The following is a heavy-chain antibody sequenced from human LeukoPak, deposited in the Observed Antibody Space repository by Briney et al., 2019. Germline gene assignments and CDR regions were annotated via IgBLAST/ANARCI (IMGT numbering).Heavy chain of an antibody. D-gene: IGHD6-13*01. CDR3: SLEGSSWYRYFQH. CDR1: GFTFSSYS. V-gene: IGHV3-21*01. Sequence: PGGSLRLSCAASGFTFSSYSMSWVRQAPGQGLEWVSSISSSIIYIYYADSVKGRFTISRDNAKNSLYLQMNTLRAEDTAVYYSSLEGSSWYRYFQHWGQGTLVTVSS. J-gene: IGHJ1*01. CDR2: ISSSIIYI.